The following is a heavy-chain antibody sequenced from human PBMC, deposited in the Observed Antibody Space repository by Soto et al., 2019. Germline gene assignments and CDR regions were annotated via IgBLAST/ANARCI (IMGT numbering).Heavy chain of an antibody. J-gene: IGHJ2*01. CDR2: ISGGGDRT. Sequence: EVQLLESGGGLVQPGGSLRLSCVGSGFTFINYAMNWVRQTPGKGLEWVSGISGGGDRTFDADSVKGRFTISRDTSKNTVNLQMNRLRADDTAVYYCARKVLGSTSRPDWWYFDLWGRGTLVTVSS. V-gene: IGHV3-23*01. CDR1: GFTFINYA. D-gene: IGHD2-2*01. CDR3: ARKVLGSTSRPDWWYFDL.